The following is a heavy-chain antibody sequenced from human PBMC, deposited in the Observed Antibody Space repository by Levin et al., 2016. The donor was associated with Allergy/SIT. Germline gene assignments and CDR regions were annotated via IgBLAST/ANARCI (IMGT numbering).Heavy chain of an antibody. J-gene: IGHJ3*02. V-gene: IGHV3-11*06. D-gene: IGHD3-22*01. Sequence: WIRQPPGKGLEWVSYISSSSSNTNYADSVKGRFTISRDNAKNSLYLQMNSLRAEDTAVYYCARDRPRLNYYDSPFDIWGQGTMVTVSS. CDR2: ISSSSSNT. CDR3: ARDRPRLNYYDSPFDI.